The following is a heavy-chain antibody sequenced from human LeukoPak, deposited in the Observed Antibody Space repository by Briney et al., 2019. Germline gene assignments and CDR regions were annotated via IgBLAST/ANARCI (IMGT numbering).Heavy chain of an antibody. Sequence: GGSLRLSCAASGFTFSSYAMGWVRQAPGKGLQWVSGISGSGGSTYYAGSVKGRFTISRDNSMNTLYLQMNSLRAEDTAVYYCSKAPCSSASCYYDYWGQGTLVTVSS. D-gene: IGHD2-2*01. J-gene: IGHJ4*02. CDR1: GFTFSSYA. CDR3: SKAPCSSASCYYDY. V-gene: IGHV3-23*01. CDR2: ISGSGGST.